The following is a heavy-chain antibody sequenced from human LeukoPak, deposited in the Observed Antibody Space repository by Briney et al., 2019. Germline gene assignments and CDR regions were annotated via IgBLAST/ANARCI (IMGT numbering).Heavy chain of an antibody. J-gene: IGHJ3*02. CDR2: IYTSGST. V-gene: IGHV4-59*10. CDR3: ARRFIADAFDI. D-gene: IGHD3-16*01. CDR1: GGSISSYY. Sequence: SETLSLTCAVYGGSISSYYWSWIRQPAGKGLEWIGRIYTSGSTNYNPSLKSRVTISVDTSKNQFSLKLSSVTAADTAVYYCARRFIADAFDIWGQGTMVTVSS.